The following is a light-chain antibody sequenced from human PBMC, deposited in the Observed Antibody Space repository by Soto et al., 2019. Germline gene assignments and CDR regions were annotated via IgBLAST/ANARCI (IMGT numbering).Light chain of an antibody. V-gene: IGKV3-20*01. CDR3: QQYGRSPLMYT. CDR2: GAS. J-gene: IGKJ2*01. CDR1: QSITSNF. Sequence: EIVLTQSPGTLSLSPGERATLSCRASQSITSNFLAWYQQKPGQAPRLLIYGASTRAAGVPDRFSGSGSGPDVTLPITRLEPEDFAVYYCQQYGRSPLMYTFGQGTKRGVK.